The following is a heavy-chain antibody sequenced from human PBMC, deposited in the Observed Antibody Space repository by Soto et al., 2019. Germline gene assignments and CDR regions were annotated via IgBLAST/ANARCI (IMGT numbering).Heavy chain of an antibody. CDR1: GYTFSDYG. J-gene: IGHJ4*02. CDR2: VNIYRGTT. CDR3: ARERGRYSYGDS. D-gene: IGHD5-18*01. Sequence: QVQLVQSGAEVQKPGASVRVSCKPSGYTFSDYGISWVRQAPGQGLEWMGWVNIYRGTTNYAQKFQGRVTMTTDTSTTTAHLDLTSLTSDDTAVYYCARERGRYSYGDSWGQGTLVTVPS. V-gene: IGHV1-18*01.